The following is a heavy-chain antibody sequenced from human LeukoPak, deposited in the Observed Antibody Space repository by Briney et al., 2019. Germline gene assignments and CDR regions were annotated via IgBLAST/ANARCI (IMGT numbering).Heavy chain of an antibody. Sequence: GGSLRLSCAASGFTFSSYSMNWVRQAPGKGLEWVSSISSSSYIYYADSVKGRFTISRDNAKNSLYLQMNSLRAEDTAVYYCASPPGYYDTSGYIVYWGQGTLVTVSS. D-gene: IGHD3-22*01. V-gene: IGHV3-21*06. J-gene: IGHJ4*02. CDR3: ASPPGYYDTSGYIVY. CDR1: GFTFSSYS. CDR2: ISSSSYI.